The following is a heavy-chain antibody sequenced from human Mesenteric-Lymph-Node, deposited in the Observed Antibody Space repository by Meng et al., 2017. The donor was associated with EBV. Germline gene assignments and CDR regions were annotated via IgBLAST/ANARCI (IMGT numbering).Heavy chain of an antibody. Sequence: QVRLGQSGGELKKPGVSVNLSRKASGYIVTDHYMHWMRQAPGKGFEWMGNINPSGGYTTYAQKVKGRFTMTRDKAINTVYMELRRLKSDDTAVYYCVRDFDTTLTEDFDEWGQGSLVTVSS. CDR3: VRDFDTTLTEDFDE. CDR2: INPSGGYT. D-gene: IGHD4-17*01. CDR1: GYIVTDHY. V-gene: IGHV1-46*04. J-gene: IGHJ4*02.